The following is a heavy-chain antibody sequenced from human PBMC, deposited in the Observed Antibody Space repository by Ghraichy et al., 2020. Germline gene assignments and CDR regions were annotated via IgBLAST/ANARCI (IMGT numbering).Heavy chain of an antibody. J-gene: IGHJ4*02. D-gene: IGHD3-10*01. Sequence: SETLSLTCTVSGGSIRGSNYYWAWIRQPPGKGLEWIASLHYSGSTYYKPSLMSRVTISVDMSKNHFSLKLSSVTAADTAVYYCARQIGFGDEPKDYCGQGVLGTVSS. CDR3: ARQIGFGDEPKDY. CDR2: LHYSGST. V-gene: IGHV4-39*01. CDR1: GGSIRGSNYY.